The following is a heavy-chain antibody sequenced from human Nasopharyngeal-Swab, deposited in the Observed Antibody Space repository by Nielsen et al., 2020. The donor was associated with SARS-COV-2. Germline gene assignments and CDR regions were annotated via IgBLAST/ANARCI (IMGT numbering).Heavy chain of an antibody. CDR3: ARDGFQLWFGELGSGDAFDI. Sequence: VRQMPGKGLEWVAVISYDGSNKCYADSVKGRFTISRDNSKNTLYLQMNSLRAEDTAVYYCARDGFQLWFGELGSGDAFDIWGQGTMVTVSS. V-gene: IGHV3-30-3*01. J-gene: IGHJ3*02. D-gene: IGHD3-10*01. CDR2: ISYDGSNK.